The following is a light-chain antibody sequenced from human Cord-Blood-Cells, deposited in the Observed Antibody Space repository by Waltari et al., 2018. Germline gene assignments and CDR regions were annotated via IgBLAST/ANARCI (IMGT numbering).Light chain of an antibody. V-gene: IGLV2-14*01. J-gene: IGLJ2*01. CDR3: SSYTSSSTLV. CDR2: DVS. CDR1: SSDVGGYNY. Sequence: QSALTQPASESGSPGQSITISCTGTSSDVGGYNYVSWYQQHPGKAPKLMIYDVSNRPSGFSNRFSGSKSGNTASLTISGLQAEDEADYYCSSYTSSSTLVFGGGTKLTVL.